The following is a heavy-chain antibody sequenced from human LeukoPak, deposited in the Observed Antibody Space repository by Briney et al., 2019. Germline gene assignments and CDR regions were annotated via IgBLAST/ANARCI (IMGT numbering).Heavy chain of an antibody. D-gene: IGHD1-1*01. CDR3: ARVARTTGTTDFDY. CDR1: GDTFTRYG. V-gene: IGHV1-18*04. J-gene: IGHJ4*02. CDR2: ISTYNGHT. Sequence: ASVKVSCKASGDTFTRYGISWVRQAPGQGLEWMGWISTYNGHTKYAQKLQGRVTMTTDTSTTTAYMELRSLTSDDTAVYYCARVARTTGTTDFDYWGQGTLDTVSS.